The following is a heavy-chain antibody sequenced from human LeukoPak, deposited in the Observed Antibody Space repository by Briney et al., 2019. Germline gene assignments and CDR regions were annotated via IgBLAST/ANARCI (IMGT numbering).Heavy chain of an antibody. CDR2: INPSGDST. CDR1: GYTFTINH. Sequence: ASVKISCKASGYTFTINHIHWVRQAPGQGLEWMGVINPSGDSTTYAQNFQGRVTMTRDTSTSTVYMELSSLRSEDTAVYYCAREDIVASSFDYWGQGTLVTVSS. D-gene: IGHD5-12*01. J-gene: IGHJ4*02. V-gene: IGHV1-46*01. CDR3: AREDIVASSFDY.